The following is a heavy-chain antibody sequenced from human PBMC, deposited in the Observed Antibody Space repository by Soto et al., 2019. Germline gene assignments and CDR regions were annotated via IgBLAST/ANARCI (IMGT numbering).Heavy chain of an antibody. CDR2: IDPRSGSA. V-gene: IGHV1-46*03. CDR1: GCTFTTHY. D-gene: IGHD1-1*01. Sequence: QVQLVQSGTEVKKPGASVKVSCKASGCTFTTHYIHWVRQAPGQGPEWMGIIDPRSGSAGYAQRFQVSVTMTRDTPTSTFYMELSSLRSEDTAVYYCARGNHLPYYYYGLDVWGQGTTVTVSS. CDR3: ARGNHLPYYYYGLDV. J-gene: IGHJ6*02.